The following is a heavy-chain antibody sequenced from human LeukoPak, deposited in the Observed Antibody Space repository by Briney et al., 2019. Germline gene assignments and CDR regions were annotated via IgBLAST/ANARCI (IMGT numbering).Heavy chain of an antibody. CDR3: ARFYRTVFDY. D-gene: IGHD2/OR15-2a*01. J-gene: IGHJ4*02. Sequence: SETLSLTCTVSGGSISSYYWSWIRQPPGKGLEWIGYIYYSGSTNYNPSLKSRVTISVDTSKNQFSLKLSSVTAADTAVYYGARFYRTVFDYWGQGTLVTVSP. CDR2: IYYSGST. V-gene: IGHV4-59*01. CDR1: GGSISSYY.